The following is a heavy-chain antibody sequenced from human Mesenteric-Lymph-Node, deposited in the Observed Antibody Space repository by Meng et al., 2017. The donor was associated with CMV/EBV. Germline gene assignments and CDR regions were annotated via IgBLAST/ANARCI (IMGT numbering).Heavy chain of an antibody. J-gene: IGHJ4*02. CDR1: GFTFSSYG. Sequence: GESLKISCAASGFTFSSYGMHWVRQAPGKGLEWVAFIRFDGSNQYYADSVKGRFTISRDNSKNTLYLQMNSLRAEDTAVYYCARFLSSTFYFIDYWGQGTLVTVSS. V-gene: IGHV3-30*02. CDR3: ARFLSSTFYFIDY. D-gene: IGHD6-13*01. CDR2: IRFDGSNQ.